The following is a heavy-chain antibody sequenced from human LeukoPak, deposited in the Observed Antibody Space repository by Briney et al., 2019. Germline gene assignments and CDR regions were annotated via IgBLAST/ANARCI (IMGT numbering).Heavy chain of an antibody. J-gene: IGHJ4*02. D-gene: IGHD4-23*01. Sequence: SETLSLTCTVSGGSISSYYWSWIRQPPGKGLEWIGYIYYSGSTNYNPSLKSRVTISVDTSKNQFSLKLSSVTAADTAVYYCARHDGGNHAFDYWGQGTLVTVSS. CDR1: GGSISSYY. CDR3: ARHDGGNHAFDY. CDR2: IYYSGST. V-gene: IGHV4-59*08.